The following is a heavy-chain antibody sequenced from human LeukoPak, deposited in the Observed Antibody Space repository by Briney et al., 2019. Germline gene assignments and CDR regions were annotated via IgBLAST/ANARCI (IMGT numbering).Heavy chain of an antibody. D-gene: IGHD6-19*01. CDR1: GFTFSSYA. V-gene: IGHV3-23*01. CDR2: ISGSGGST. Sequence: GGPLRLSCAASGFTFSSYAMSWVRQAPGKGLEWVSAISGSGGSTYYADSVKGRFTISRDNSKNTLYLQMNSLRAEDTAVYYCAKEPSYSSGQNYFDYWGQGTLVTVSS. J-gene: IGHJ4*02. CDR3: AKEPSYSSGQNYFDY.